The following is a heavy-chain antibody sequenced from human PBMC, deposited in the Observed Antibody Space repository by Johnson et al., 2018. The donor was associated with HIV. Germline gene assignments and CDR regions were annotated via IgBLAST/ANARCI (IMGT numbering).Heavy chain of an antibody. V-gene: IGHV3-74*02. Sequence: VQLVESGGGFVQPGGSLRLSCAVSGFTFSSYWMHWVRQAPGKGLVWVSRITSDGSSTSYAGSVKGRFTISRDNAKNSLYLQMNSLRAEDTAVYYCARGRWLQLDAFDLWGQGTMVTVSS. J-gene: IGHJ3*01. CDR2: ITSDGSST. D-gene: IGHD5-24*01. CDR3: ARGRWLQLDAFDL. CDR1: GFTFSSYW.